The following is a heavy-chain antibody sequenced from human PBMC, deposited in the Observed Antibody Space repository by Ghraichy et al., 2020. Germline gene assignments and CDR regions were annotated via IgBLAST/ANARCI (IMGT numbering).Heavy chain of an antibody. CDR3: ARGGDFPTNWFDP. J-gene: IGHJ5*02. V-gene: IGHV4-30-2*01. CDR2: IYHIGST. CDR1: GGSISSGGYS. Sequence: SETLSLTCAVSGGSISSGGYSWSWLRQPPGKALECIGYIYHIGSTYYNPSLKSRVTISVDGSKNQFSLKLSSVTAADTAVYYCARGGDFPTNWFDPGAREPWSPSPQ. D-gene: IGHD2-21*02.